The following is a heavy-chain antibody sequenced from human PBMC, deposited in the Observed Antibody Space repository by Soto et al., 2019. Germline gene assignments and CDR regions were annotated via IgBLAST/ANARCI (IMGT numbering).Heavy chain of an antibody. V-gene: IGHV1-69*06. CDR3: ASRNTYYYDSSGYYQGDGMDV. CDR2: IIPIFGTA. D-gene: IGHD3-22*01. J-gene: IGHJ6*02. CDR1: GGTFSSYA. Sequence: SVKVSCKASGGTFSSYAISWVRQAPGQGLEWMGGIIPIFGTANYAQKFQGRVTITADKSTSTAYMELSSLRSEDTAVYYCASRNTYYYDSSGYYQGDGMDVWGQGTTVTVSS.